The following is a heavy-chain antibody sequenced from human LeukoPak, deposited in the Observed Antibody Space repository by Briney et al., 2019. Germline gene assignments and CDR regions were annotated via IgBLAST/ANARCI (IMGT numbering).Heavy chain of an antibody. V-gene: IGHV1-18*01. CDR3: ARVYSYGPRWDAFDI. Sequence: GASVKVSCKASGYTFTSYGISWVRQAPGQGLEWMGWISAYNGNTNYAQKLQGRVTMTTDTSTSTAYMGLRSLRSDDTAVYYCARVYSYGPRWDAFDIWGQGTMVTVSS. CDR1: GYTFTSYG. D-gene: IGHD5-18*01. J-gene: IGHJ3*02. CDR2: ISAYNGNT.